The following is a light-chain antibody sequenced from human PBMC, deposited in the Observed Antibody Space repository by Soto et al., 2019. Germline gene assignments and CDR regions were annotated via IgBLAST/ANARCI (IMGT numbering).Light chain of an antibody. J-gene: IGKJ4*01. CDR2: GAS. V-gene: IGKV3-15*01. CDR3: QQYNNWPLT. CDR1: QSISSR. Sequence: EIVMTQSPATLSVSPGGRATLSCRASQSISSRLAWYQQKPGQAPRLLIHGASTRATGRPGRFSGSGSGTEFTFTISGLQSSDSVVYYCQQYNNWPLTFGGGTKVEIK.